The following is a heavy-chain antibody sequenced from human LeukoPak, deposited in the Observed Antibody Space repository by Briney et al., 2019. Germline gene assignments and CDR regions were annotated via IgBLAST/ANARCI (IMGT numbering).Heavy chain of an antibody. V-gene: IGHV3-11*01. CDR1: GGPISSSNW. Sequence: PSETLSLTCAVPGGPISSSNWWSWIRQAPGKGLEWVSYISSSGSTIYYADSVKGRFTISRDNAKNSLYLQMNSLRAEDTAVYYCARDWYSKSNAFDIWGQGTMVTVSS. CDR2: ISSSGSTI. CDR3: ARDWYSKSNAFDI. J-gene: IGHJ3*02. D-gene: IGHD1-1*01.